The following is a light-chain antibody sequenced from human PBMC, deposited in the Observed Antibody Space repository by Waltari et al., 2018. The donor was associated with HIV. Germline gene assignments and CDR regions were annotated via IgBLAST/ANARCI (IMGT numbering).Light chain of an antibody. CDR3: GSYTTSTTLV. Sequence: QSALTQVASVSGSPGQSVTISCTGTSSDIGTYNYVSWYQQHPGNAPKLIISDARNRPPGVPDRFSGSKSVNTAALTISGLQTEDEADYYCGSYTTSTTLVFGGGTKVTVL. V-gene: IGLV2-14*03. J-gene: IGLJ2*01. CDR2: DAR. CDR1: SSDIGTYNY.